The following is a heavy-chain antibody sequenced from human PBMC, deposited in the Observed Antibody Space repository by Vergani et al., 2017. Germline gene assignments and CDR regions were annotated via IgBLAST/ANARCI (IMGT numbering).Heavy chain of an antibody. CDR1: GFTFSSYA. D-gene: IGHD2-2*01. V-gene: IGHV3-23*01. CDR2: ISGSGGST. J-gene: IGHJ3*02. Sequence: EVQLLESGGGLVQPGGSLRLSCAASGFTFSSYAMSWVRQAPGKGLEWVSAISGSGGSTYYADSLKGRFTISRDNSKNTLYLQMNSLRAEDTAVYYCARDLTWYCSSTSCHMGAFDIWGQGTMVTVSS. CDR3: ARDLTWYCSSTSCHMGAFDI.